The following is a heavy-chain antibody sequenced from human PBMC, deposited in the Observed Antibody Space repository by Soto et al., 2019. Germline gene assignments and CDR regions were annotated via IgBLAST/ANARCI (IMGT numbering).Heavy chain of an antibody. J-gene: IGHJ6*02. D-gene: IGHD2-2*01. Sequence: GGSLRLSCTASGFTFGDYAMSWFRQAPGKGLEWVGFIRSKAYGGTTEYAASVKGRFTISRDDSKSIAYLQMNSLKTEDTAVYYCTRVPYCSSTSCSLYYYYGMDVWGQGTTVTVS. CDR1: GFTFGDYA. CDR3: TRVPYCSSTSCSLYYYYGMDV. V-gene: IGHV3-49*03. CDR2: IRSKAYGGTT.